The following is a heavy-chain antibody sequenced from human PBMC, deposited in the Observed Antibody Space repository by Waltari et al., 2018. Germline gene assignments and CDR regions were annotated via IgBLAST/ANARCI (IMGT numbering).Heavy chain of an antibody. Sequence: QVQLQESGPGLVKPSETLSLTCTVSGGSISSYYWSWIRQPPGKGLEWIGYIYYSGSTNDNPSLKSRVTISVDTSKNQFSLKLSSVTAADTAVYYCARLWRSAAQDYFDYWGQGTLVTVSS. CDR2: IYYSGST. CDR3: ARLWRSAAQDYFDY. V-gene: IGHV4-59*08. D-gene: IGHD6-6*01. CDR1: GGSISSYY. J-gene: IGHJ4*02.